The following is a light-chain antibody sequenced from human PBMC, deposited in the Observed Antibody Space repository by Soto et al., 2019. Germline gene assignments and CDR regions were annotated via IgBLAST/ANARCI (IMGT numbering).Light chain of an antibody. J-gene: IGKJ5*01. CDR3: QQYNNWPPIT. Sequence: EIMMTQSPATLSVSPGDTATLSCRASQSVRNNLAWYQQKPGQAPRLLIYYASTRATDIPARFSGSGSGTEFTLPISSLQSEDFALYYCQQYNNWPPITFGQGTRLEIK. CDR2: YAS. CDR1: QSVRNN. V-gene: IGKV3-15*01.